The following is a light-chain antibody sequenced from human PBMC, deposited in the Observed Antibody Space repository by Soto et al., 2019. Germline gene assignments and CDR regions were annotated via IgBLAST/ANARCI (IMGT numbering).Light chain of an antibody. Sequence: QSALTQPASVSGSPGQTITISCTGTSSDVGGYDYVSWYQQHPDKAPRFMLYEVTNRPSGVSHRFSGSKSGNTASLTISGLQAEDEADYYCSSYTTTSTYVFGTGTKLTVL. CDR2: EVT. V-gene: IGLV2-14*01. J-gene: IGLJ1*01. CDR3: SSYTTTSTYV. CDR1: SSDVGGYDY.